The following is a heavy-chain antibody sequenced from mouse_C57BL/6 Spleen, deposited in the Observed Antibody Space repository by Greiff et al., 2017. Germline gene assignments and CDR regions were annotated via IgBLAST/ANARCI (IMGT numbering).Heavy chain of an antibody. D-gene: IGHD2-3*01. V-gene: IGHV1-52*01. J-gene: IGHJ4*01. Sequence: QVQLQQPGAELVRPGSSVKLSCKASGYTFTSYWMHWVKQRPIQGLEWIGNIDPSDSETHYNQKFKDKATLTVDKSSSTAYMQLSSLTSEDSAVYYCAREVYDGYSYAMDYWGQGTSVTVSS. CDR2: IDPSDSET. CDR1: GYTFTSYW. CDR3: AREVYDGYSYAMDY.